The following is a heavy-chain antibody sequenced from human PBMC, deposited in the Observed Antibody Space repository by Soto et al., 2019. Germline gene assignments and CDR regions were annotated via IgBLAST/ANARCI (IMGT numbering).Heavy chain of an antibody. Sequence: EVQLLESGGGLVQPGGSLRLSCVASGFTFSNYAMTWVRQAPGKGLEWVSSMSSSTYYADSVKGRFTISRDNSKNTLYLQMNSLRAQDTAMYYCAKGSSWSEFEYWGQGTLVTVSS. V-gene: IGHV3-23*01. CDR1: GFTFSNYA. CDR3: AKGSSWSEFEY. CDR2: MSSST. D-gene: IGHD6-13*01. J-gene: IGHJ4*02.